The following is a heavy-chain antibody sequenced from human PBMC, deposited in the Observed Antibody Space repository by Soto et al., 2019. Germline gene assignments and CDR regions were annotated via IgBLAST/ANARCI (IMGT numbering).Heavy chain of an antibody. CDR3: ARSWYDILTGYLYYFDY. J-gene: IGHJ4*02. CDR2: ISSSSSYI. Sequence: GGSLRLSCAASGFTFSSYSMNWVRQAPGKGLEWVSSISSSSSYIYYADSVKGRFTISRDNAKNSLYLQMNSLRAEDTAVYYCARSWYDILTGYLYYFDYWGQGTLVTVSS. CDR1: GFTFSSYS. D-gene: IGHD3-9*01. V-gene: IGHV3-21*01.